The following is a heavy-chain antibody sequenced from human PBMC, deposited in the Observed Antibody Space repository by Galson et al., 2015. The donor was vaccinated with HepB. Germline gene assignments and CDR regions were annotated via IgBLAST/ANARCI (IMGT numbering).Heavy chain of an antibody. CDR3: AGAEPLTYYDFWSGYSDD. D-gene: IGHD3-3*01. CDR1: GFTFSSYG. V-gene: IGHV3-33*01. Sequence: SLRLSCAASGFTFSSYGMHWVRQAPGKGLEWVAVIWYDGSNKYYADSVKGRFTISRANSKNTLYLQMNSLRYEDTAVYYCAGAEPLTYYDFWSGYSDDWCQGTLVTVSS. CDR2: IWYDGSNK. J-gene: IGHJ4*02.